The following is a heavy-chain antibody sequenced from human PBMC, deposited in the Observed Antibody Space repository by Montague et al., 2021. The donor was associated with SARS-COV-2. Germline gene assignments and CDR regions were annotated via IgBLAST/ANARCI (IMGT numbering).Heavy chain of an antibody. Sequence: SETLSLTCAAYGGSFSGNYWNWIRQPPGKGLEWIGEINHGGSTNXNPSLKSRLTISADTSKNQFSLKLTSVAAADTAVYYCARLRDGVVPSPILGVGPYYSYYYMDVWGRGTTVTVSS. CDR2: INHGGST. CDR1: GGSFSGNY. J-gene: IGHJ6*03. D-gene: IGHD3-10*01. CDR3: ARLRDGVVPSPILGVGPYYSYYYMDV. V-gene: IGHV4-34*01.